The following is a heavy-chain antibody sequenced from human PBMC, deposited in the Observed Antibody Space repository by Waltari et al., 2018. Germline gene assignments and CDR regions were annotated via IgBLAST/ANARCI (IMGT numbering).Heavy chain of an antibody. CDR2: IIPILGIA. J-gene: IGHJ3*02. D-gene: IGHD2-15*01. V-gene: IGHV1-69*10. CDR3: ALGLLEGAFDI. CDR1: GYPFTSYG. Sequence: QVQLVQSGAEVKKPGASVKVSCKASGYPFTSYGISWLRQAPGQGLEWMGWIIPILGIANYAQKFQGRVTITADKSTSTAYMELSSLRSEDTAVYYCALGLLEGAFDIWGQGTMVTVSS.